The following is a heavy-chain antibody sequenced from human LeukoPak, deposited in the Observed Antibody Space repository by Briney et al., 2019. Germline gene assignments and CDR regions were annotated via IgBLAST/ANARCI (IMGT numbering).Heavy chain of an antibody. CDR2: IIPTLGKA. J-gene: IGHJ5*02. V-gene: IGHV1-69*04. Sequence: ASVKVSCKASGDTFTSYAISWVRQAPGQGLEWMGRIIPTLGKANYAQKFQGRVTITADKSTSTAYMELSSLRSEDTAVYYCARSEYSSSWYDWFDPWGQGTLVTVSS. D-gene: IGHD6-13*01. CDR3: ARSEYSSSWYDWFDP. CDR1: GDTFTSYA.